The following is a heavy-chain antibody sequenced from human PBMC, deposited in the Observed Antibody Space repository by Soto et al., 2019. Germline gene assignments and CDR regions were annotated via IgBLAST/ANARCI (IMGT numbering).Heavy chain of an antibody. V-gene: IGHV1-69*01. J-gene: IGHJ5*02. D-gene: IGHD6-19*01. CDR3: ARFGPYSSRRYWFDP. CDR2: IIPIFGTA. Sequence: QVQLVQSGAEVKKPGSSVKVSCKASGGTFSSYAISWVRQAPGQGLEWMGGIIPIFGTANYAQKFQGRVTITADESTSTAYMGLSSLRSEDTAVEYCARFGPYSSRRYWFDPWGQGTLVTVSS. CDR1: GGTFSSYA.